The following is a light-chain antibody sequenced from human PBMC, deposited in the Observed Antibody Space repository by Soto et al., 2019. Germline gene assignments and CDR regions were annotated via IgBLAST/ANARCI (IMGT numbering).Light chain of an antibody. V-gene: IGKV1-5*03. CDR2: MAS. CDR1: QSISVW. CDR3: QQYATYWT. Sequence: DIQMIQTHSNRAASGGGRDIITCRASQSISVWLAWYQQKPGRAPNLLIYMASTLQSGVPSRFSGSGSGTEFTLTICSLQPDDFATYYCQQYATYWTFGQGTKVDIK. J-gene: IGKJ1*01.